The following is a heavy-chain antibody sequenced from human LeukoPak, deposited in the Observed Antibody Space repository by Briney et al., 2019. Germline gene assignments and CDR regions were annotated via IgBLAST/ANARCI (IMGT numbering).Heavy chain of an antibody. CDR3: ARDLEADCSSTSCAYYYYYYMDV. D-gene: IGHD2-2*01. CDR1: GLTFSSYS. J-gene: IGHJ6*03. V-gene: IGHV3-21*01. Sequence: GGSLRLSCAASGLTFSSYSMNWVRQAPGKGLEWVSSISSSSSYIYYADSVKGRFTISRDNPKNSLYLQMNSLRAEDTAVYYCARDLEADCSSTSCAYYYYYYMDVWGKGTTVTVSS. CDR2: ISSSSSYI.